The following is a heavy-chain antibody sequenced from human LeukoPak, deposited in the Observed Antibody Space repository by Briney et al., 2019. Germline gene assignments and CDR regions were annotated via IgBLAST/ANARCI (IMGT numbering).Heavy chain of an antibody. CDR1: GFTFDDHA. CDR2: ISWNSGSI. J-gene: IGHJ4*02. V-gene: IGHV3-9*01. CDR3: AKDADISVELVVITSFDS. Sequence: PGGSLRLSCAGSGFTFDDHAMHWVRQAPGEGLEWVSGISWNSGSIGHADSVEGRFTISRDNAKNSLYLQMNSLRAEDTALYYCAKDADISVELVVITSFDSWGQGTLVTVSS. D-gene: IGHD3-22*01.